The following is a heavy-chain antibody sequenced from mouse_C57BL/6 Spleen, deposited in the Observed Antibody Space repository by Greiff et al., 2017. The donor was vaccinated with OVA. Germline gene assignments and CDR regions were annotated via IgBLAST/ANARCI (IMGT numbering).Heavy chain of an antibody. J-gene: IGHJ4*01. CDR1: GYTFTSYW. CDR3: SRRSSYYAMDY. CDR2: IDPSDSYT. V-gene: IGHV1-69*01. D-gene: IGHD1-1*01. Sequence: QVQLQQPGAELVMPGASVKLSCKASGYTFTSYWMPWVKQRPGQGLEWIGEIDPSDSYTNSNQKFKGKSTLTVDKYSSTAYMQLSSLTSEDSAVYYCSRRSSYYAMDYWGQGTSVTVSS.